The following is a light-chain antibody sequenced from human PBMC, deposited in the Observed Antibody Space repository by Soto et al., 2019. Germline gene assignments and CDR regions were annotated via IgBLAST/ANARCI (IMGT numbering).Light chain of an antibody. J-gene: IGKJ1*01. CDR3: LLDFRYFWA. V-gene: IGKV1-6*01. Sequence: AIQLTKSPSSLSASVGDRVTITCRASEAIRSALGWYQQKPGKVPKLLIYAASILQSGVPSRFSGSGSGTDFSLTISSLQPEDFATYYCLLDFRYFWAFGQGNKV. CDR2: AAS. CDR1: EAIRSA.